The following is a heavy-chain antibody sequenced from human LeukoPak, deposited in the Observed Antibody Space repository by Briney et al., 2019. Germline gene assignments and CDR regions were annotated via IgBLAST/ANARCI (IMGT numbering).Heavy chain of an antibody. CDR3: ARVVMISFDY. Sequence: SETLSLTCTVSGGSISSSSYYWGWICQPPGKGLEWIGSIYYSGTTFYNPSLKSRVTISVDTSKNQFSLKLSSVTAADTAVYYCARVVMISFDYWGQGTLVTVSS. J-gene: IGHJ4*02. D-gene: IGHD3/OR15-3a*01. CDR2: IYYSGTT. V-gene: IGHV4-39*07. CDR1: GGSISSSSYY.